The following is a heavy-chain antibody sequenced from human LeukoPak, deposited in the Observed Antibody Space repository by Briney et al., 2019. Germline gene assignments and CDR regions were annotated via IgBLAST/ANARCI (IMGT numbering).Heavy chain of an antibody. CDR1: GYSISSGYY. V-gene: IGHV4-38-2*02. D-gene: IGHD2-15*01. CDR2: IYHSGST. J-gene: IGHJ3*02. Sequence: SETLSLTCTVSGYSISSGYYWGWIRQPPGKGLEWIGSIYHSGSTYNNPSLKSRVTISVDTSKNQFSLKLSSVTAADTAVYYCAREGKLVVAAFDIWGQGTMVTVSS. CDR3: AREGKLVVAAFDI.